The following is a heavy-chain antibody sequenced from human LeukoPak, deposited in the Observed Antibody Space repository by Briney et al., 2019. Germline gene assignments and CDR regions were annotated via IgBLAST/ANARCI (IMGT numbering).Heavy chain of an antibody. CDR1: GGPIGSYY. D-gene: IGHD3-3*01. Sequence: SETLSLTCTVSGGPIGSYYWSWIRQPAGKGLEWIGRIYNSGITNYNPSLKSRVTMPMDTSMNQFSLKLRSVTAADTAVYYCARGHDSIKTFGEVIKSRTRWFDPWGQGTLVTVSS. J-gene: IGHJ5*02. V-gene: IGHV4-4*07. CDR2: IYNSGIT. CDR3: ARGHDSIKTFGEVIKSRTRWFDP.